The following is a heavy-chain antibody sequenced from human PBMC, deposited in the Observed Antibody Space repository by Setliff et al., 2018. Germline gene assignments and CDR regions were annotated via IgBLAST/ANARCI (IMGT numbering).Heavy chain of an antibody. CDR3: ARDLYCGGHCYQLFDS. V-gene: IGHV4-61*02. Sequence: KTSETLSLTCTVSGGSISSGHYYWNWIRQPAGKGLEWIGRIYPSGGTNYNPSLKSRVTISVDTSKNHFSLKLTSVTAADTAVYYCARDLYCGGHCYQLFDSWGQGTLVTVSS. D-gene: IGHD2-21*02. CDR2: IYPSGGT. J-gene: IGHJ4*02. CDR1: GGSISSGHYY.